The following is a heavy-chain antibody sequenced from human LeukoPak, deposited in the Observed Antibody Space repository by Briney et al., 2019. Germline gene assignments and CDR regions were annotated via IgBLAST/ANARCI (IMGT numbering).Heavy chain of an antibody. J-gene: IGHJ6*02. CDR3: AKILSTAVVPTSGMDV. V-gene: IGHV3-30-3*02. CDR1: GFTFSSYA. D-gene: IGHD3-22*01. CDR2: ISYDGSNK. Sequence: QPGGSLRLSCAASGFTFSSYAMHWVRQAPGKGLEWVAVISYDGSNKYYADSVKGRFTISRDNSKNTLYLQMNSLRAEDTAVYYCAKILSTAVVPTSGMDVWGQGTTVTVSS.